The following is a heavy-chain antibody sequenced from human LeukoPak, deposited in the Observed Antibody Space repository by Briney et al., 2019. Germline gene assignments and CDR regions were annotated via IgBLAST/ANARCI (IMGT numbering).Heavy chain of an antibody. J-gene: IGHJ4*02. Sequence: ASVKVSCKASGYTFTSYGISWVRQAPGQGLEWMGWISAYNGNTNYAQKFQGRVTMTTDTSTSTAYMELRSLRPDDTAVYYCAREWTGYYVFDYWGQGTLVTVSP. CDR2: ISAYNGNT. V-gene: IGHV1-18*04. CDR3: AREWTGYYVFDY. CDR1: GYTFTSYG. D-gene: IGHD3/OR15-3a*01.